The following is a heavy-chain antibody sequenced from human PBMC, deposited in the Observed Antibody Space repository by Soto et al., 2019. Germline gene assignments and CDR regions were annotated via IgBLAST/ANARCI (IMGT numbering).Heavy chain of an antibody. D-gene: IGHD3-16*01. CDR2: ISGSGGST. J-gene: IGHJ4*02. CDR1: GFTFSSYA. Sequence: GGSLRLSCAASGFTFSSYAMSWVRQAPGKGLEWVSAISGSGGSTYYADSVKGRFTISRDNSKNTLYLQMNSLRAEDTAAYYCEKAVYRFRSLGDAGFDYWGQGSLVTVSS. V-gene: IGHV3-23*01. CDR3: EKAVYRFRSLGDAGFDY.